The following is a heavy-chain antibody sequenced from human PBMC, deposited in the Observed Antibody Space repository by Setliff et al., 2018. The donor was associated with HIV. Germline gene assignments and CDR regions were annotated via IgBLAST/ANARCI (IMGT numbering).Heavy chain of an antibody. J-gene: IGHJ6*03. Sequence: ASVEVSCKASGYTFSAYYVYWVRQAPGQGLEWMGWINPNSAGTNYAQKFQGRVTMTRDTSISTAYMELSGLRSDDTAVYYCARVDDFWSGPNTAGYMDVWGKGTTVTVSS. CDR2: INPNSAGT. CDR1: GYTFSAYY. D-gene: IGHD3-3*01. CDR3: ARVDDFWSGPNTAGYMDV. V-gene: IGHV1-2*02.